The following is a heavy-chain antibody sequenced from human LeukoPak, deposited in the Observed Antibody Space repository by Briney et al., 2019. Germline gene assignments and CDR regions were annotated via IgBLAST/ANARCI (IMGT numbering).Heavy chain of an antibody. V-gene: IGHV3-23*01. CDR1: GFTFSNYA. CDR2: INDNGSTR. CDR3: ARGESSGHDAFDI. D-gene: IGHD6-19*01. Sequence: PGGSLRLSCGASGFTFSNYAMSWVRQAPGKGLEWVSGINDNGSTRFYAASVKGRFTISRDNSKNTLYLQMNSLRAEDTAVYYCARGESSGHDAFDIWGQGTMVTVSS. J-gene: IGHJ3*02.